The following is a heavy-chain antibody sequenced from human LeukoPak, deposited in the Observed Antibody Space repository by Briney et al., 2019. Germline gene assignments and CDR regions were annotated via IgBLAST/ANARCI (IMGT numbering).Heavy chain of an antibody. J-gene: IGHJ4*02. Sequence: SETLSLTCTVSGGSISSDYWSWVRQPPGKGLEWIGYIYYSGTTNYNPSLKSRVTISVDTSKNQFSLKLSSVTAADTAVYYCARASWHFDYWGQGTLVTVSS. V-gene: IGHV4-59*01. CDR1: GGSISSDY. CDR2: IYYSGTT. D-gene: IGHD6-13*01. CDR3: ARASWHFDY.